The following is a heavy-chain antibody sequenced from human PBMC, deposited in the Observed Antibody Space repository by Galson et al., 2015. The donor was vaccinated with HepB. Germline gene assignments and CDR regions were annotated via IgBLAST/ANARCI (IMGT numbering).Heavy chain of an antibody. V-gene: IGHV3-48*01. Sequence: SLRLSCAASGFTFSSYSMNWVRQAPGKGLEWVSYISSSSSTIYYADSVKGRFTISRDNAKNSLYLQMNSLRAEDTAVYYCATRGYVLRFLEWLPTFDYWGQGTLVTVSS. CDR3: ATRGYVLRFLEWLPTFDY. D-gene: IGHD3-3*01. J-gene: IGHJ4*02. CDR1: GFTFSSYS. CDR2: ISSSSSTI.